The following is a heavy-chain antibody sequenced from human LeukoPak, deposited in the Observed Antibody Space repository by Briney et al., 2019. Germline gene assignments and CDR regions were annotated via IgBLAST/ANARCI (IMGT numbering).Heavy chain of an antibody. V-gene: IGHV4-4*07. CDR1: GGSMSSYY. CDR3: AREGLRGYCSSTSCSNFDY. J-gene: IGHJ4*02. Sequence: TSETLSLTCTVSGGSMSSYYWSWIRQPAGKGLEWIGRIYTSGSTNYNPSLKSRVTMSVDTSKNQFSLKLSSVTAADTAVYYCAREGLRGYCSSTSCSNFDYWGQGTLVTVSS. CDR2: IYTSGST. D-gene: IGHD2-2*01.